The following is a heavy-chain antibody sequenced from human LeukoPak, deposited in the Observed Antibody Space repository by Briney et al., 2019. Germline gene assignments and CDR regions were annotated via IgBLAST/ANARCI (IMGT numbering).Heavy chain of an antibody. D-gene: IGHD3-22*01. Sequence: ETLSLTCAVYGGSFSGYYWSWIRQPPGKGLEWVSAISGSGGSTYYADSVKGRFTIPRDNSKNTLYLQMNSLRAEDTAVYYCAKGDLGLSVVITGGVFDYWGQGTLVTVSS. J-gene: IGHJ4*02. CDR3: AKGDLGLSVVITGGVFDY. V-gene: IGHV3-23*01. CDR2: ISGSGGST. CDR1: GGSFSGYY.